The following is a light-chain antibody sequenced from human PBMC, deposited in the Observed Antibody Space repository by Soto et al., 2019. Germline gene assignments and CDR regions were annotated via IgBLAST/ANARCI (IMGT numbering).Light chain of an antibody. CDR2: EVS. V-gene: IGLV2-23*02. J-gene: IGLJ1*01. CDR3: CSYAGSSTFAYV. CDR1: SSDVGSYNL. Sequence: QSVLTPPASVSGSPGQSITISCTGTSSDVGSYNLVSWYQQHPGKAPKLMIYEVSKRPSGVSNRFSGSKSGNTASLTISGLQAEDEADYYCCSYAGSSTFAYVFGTGTKVTVL.